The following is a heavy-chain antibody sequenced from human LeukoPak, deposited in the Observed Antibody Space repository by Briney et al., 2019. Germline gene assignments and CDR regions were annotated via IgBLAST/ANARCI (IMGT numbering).Heavy chain of an antibody. D-gene: IGHD1-1*01. CDR1: GGSISSSSYY. V-gene: IGHV4-39*07. J-gene: IGHJ4*02. CDR2: IYYSGNT. CDR3: ARDENRNDGFDY. Sequence: SETLSLTCTVSGGSISSSSYYWGWIRQPPGKGLEWIGSIYYSGNTYYNPSLKSRVTISVDTSNNEFSLRLTSVTAADTAVYYCARDENRNDGFDYWGQGTLVTVSS.